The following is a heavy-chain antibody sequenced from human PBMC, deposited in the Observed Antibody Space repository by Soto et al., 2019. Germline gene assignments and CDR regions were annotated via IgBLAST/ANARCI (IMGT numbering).Heavy chain of an antibody. J-gene: IGHJ5*02. CDR2: IIPIFGTA. D-gene: IGHD1-7*01. Sequence: ASVKVSCKASGGTFSSYAISWVRQAPGQGLEWMGGIIPIFGTANYAQKFQGRVTITADESTSTAYTELSSLRSEDTAVYYCARGLNWNYGGWFDPWGQGTLVTVSS. V-gene: IGHV1-69*13. CDR3: ARGLNWNYGGWFDP. CDR1: GGTFSSYA.